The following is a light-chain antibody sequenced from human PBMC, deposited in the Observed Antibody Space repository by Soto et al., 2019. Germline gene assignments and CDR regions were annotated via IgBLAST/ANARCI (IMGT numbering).Light chain of an antibody. J-gene: IGKJ5*01. CDR3: QQYDSLSIT. CDR2: DVS. Sequence: DIQMTQSPSSLSASVGDRVTITCQASQDIGKYLTWYQHKPGKAPKLLIYDVSNLETAVPSRFTDSGSGTDFTFTISSLQTEVIATYYGQQYDSLSITFGKGTRLAI. CDR1: QDIGKY. V-gene: IGKV1-33*01.